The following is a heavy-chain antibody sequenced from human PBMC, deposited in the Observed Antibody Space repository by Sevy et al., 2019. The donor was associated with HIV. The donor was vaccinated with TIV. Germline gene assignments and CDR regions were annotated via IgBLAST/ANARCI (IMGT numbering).Heavy chain of an antibody. Sequence: ASVKVSCKVSGYSLTELAMHWVRQAPGKGFGWMGGFDPEDGETIYSQKFQGRVTMTEDTSTDTAYMELRSLRSGDTAVYYCATDLVGSRFGWGQGTLVTVSS. CDR2: FDPEDGET. CDR1: GYSLTELA. D-gene: IGHD1-26*01. J-gene: IGHJ4*02. V-gene: IGHV1-24*01. CDR3: ATDLVGSRFG.